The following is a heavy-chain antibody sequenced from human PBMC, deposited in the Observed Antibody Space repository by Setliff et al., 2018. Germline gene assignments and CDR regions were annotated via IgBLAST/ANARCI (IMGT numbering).Heavy chain of an antibody. Sequence: GRSLRLSCAASGFTFDDYAMHWVRQAPGKGLEWVSGISWNSGNPTYYADSVKGRFTVSRDNAKNSLYLQMTSLRAEDTAIYYCARTTGYRLEGDFDYWGQGTLVTVSS. D-gene: IGHD1-1*01. V-gene: IGHV3-9*01. CDR3: ARTTGYRLEGDFDY. CDR1: GFTFDDYA. CDR2: ISWNSGNPT. J-gene: IGHJ4*02.